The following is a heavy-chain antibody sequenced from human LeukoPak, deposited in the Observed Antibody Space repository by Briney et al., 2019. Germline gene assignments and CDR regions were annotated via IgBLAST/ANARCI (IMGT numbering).Heavy chain of an antibody. D-gene: IGHD1-1*01. Sequence: ASVKVSCKAFGFTFINYLINWVRQAPGQGLEWVGWISPYNGDTNYARRLQGRVTMTSDASTSTAYMELRSLTSDDTAVYYCARGWNDYWGQGTLVTVSS. J-gene: IGHJ4*02. V-gene: IGHV1-18*01. CDR3: ARGWNDY. CDR1: GFTFINYL. CDR2: ISPYNGDT.